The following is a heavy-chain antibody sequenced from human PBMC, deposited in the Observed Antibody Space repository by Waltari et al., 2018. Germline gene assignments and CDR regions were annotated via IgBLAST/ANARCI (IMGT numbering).Heavy chain of an antibody. Sequence: QVQLQQSGPGLVKPSQTFSLTCAISGDSVSSNSSASNCSRQSPSRGLEWLGRTYYRSRWYNDYAVSVKSRITINPDTSKNQFSLQLNSVTPEDTAVYYCTRGAGGYLFDYWGQGTLVTVSS. D-gene: IGHD5-12*01. V-gene: IGHV6-1*01. CDR3: TRGAGGYLFDY. CDR1: GDSVSSNSSA. J-gene: IGHJ4*02. CDR2: TYYRSRWYN.